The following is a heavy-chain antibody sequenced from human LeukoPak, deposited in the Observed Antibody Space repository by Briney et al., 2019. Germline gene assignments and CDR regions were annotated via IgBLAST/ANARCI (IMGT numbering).Heavy chain of an antibody. CDR3: ARLKGTDDYGDYEGAFDI. CDR1: GGSISSYY. CDR2: IYYSGST. Sequence: SETLSPTCTVSGGSISSYYWSWIRQPPGKGLEWIGYIYYSGSTNYNPSLKSRVTISVDTSKNQFSLKLSSVTAADTAVYYCARLKGTDDYGDYEGAFDIWGQGTVVTVSS. J-gene: IGHJ3*02. D-gene: IGHD4-17*01. V-gene: IGHV4-59*08.